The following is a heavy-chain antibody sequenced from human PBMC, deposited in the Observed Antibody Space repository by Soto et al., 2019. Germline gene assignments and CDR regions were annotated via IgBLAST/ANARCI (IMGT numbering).Heavy chain of an antibody. V-gene: IGHV3-7*01. CDR3: GGASGRLFDY. D-gene: IGHD2-21*01. J-gene: IGHJ4*02. Sequence: GGSLRLSCAGSGFTFSTYWMNWVRQAPGKGLEWVANINQDGSAENYVDSVRGRFTISRDNAKNSLYLHMNNLRAEDTAVYYCGGASGRLFDYWGQGTLVTVSS. CDR1: GFTFSTYW. CDR2: INQDGSAE.